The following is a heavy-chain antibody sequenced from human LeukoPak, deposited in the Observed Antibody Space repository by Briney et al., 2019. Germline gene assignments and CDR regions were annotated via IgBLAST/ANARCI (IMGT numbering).Heavy chain of an antibody. V-gene: IGHV4-39*01. CDR1: GGSISSSSYY. J-gene: IGHJ4*02. CDR2: IYYSGSI. Sequence: SETLSLTCTVSGGSISSSSYYWGWIRQPPGKGLEWIGSIYYSGSIYYNPSLKSRITISVDTSKNQFSLKLSSVTAADTAVYYCASQRGYSYGTVWWGQGTLVTVSS. D-gene: IGHD5-18*01. CDR3: ASQRGYSYGTVW.